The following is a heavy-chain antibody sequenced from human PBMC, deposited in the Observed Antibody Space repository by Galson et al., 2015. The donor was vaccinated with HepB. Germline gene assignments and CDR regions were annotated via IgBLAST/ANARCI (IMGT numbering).Heavy chain of an antibody. CDR1: GYIFTNYY. V-gene: IGHV1-46*03. CDR3: ARELITHGTYYLGY. D-gene: IGHD1-14*01. CDR2: IHPSGGST. J-gene: IGHJ4*02. Sequence: SCKASGYIFTNYYMHWVRQAPGQGLEWMGIIHPSGGSTNYAQKFQGRVSMTRDTSTSTLYLEVSSLRSDDTAVYYCARELITHGTYYLGYWGQGTLVTVSS.